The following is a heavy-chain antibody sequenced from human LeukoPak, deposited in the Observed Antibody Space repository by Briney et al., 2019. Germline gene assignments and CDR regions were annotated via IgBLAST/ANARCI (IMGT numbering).Heavy chain of an antibody. CDR2: IIPIFGTA. Sequence: SVKVFCKASGGTFSSYAISWVRQAPGQGLEWMGGIIPIFGTANYAQKFQGRVTITTDESTSTAYMELSSLRSEDTAVYYCARDPGSPYSYFDYWGQGTLVTVSS. CDR1: GGTFSSYA. D-gene: IGHD2-15*01. J-gene: IGHJ4*02. V-gene: IGHV1-69*05. CDR3: ARDPGSPYSYFDY.